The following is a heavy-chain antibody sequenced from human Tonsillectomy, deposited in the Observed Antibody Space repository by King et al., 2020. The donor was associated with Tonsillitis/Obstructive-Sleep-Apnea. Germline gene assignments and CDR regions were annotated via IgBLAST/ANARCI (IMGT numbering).Heavy chain of an antibody. CDR1: GYTFTGYY. J-gene: IGHJ3*02. Sequence: QLVQSGAEVKKPGASVKVSCKASGYTFTGYYMHWVRQAPGQGLEWMGWVNPNSGGTNYAQKFQGRVTMTRETSISTAYMELSRLRSDDTAVYYCARGSHYDLWSGLYDAYCIGGQGRTVAVSS. CDR2: VNPNSGGT. V-gene: IGHV1-2*02. D-gene: IGHD3-3*01. CDR3: ARGSHYDLWSGLYDAYCI.